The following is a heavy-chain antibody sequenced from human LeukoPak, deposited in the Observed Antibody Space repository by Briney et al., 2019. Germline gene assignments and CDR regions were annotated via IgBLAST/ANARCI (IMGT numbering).Heavy chain of an antibody. CDR3: ARGAGYNYPYYFDY. CDR2: IYGGGNI. CDR1: GFTVSSNY. J-gene: IGHJ4*02. D-gene: IGHD5-24*01. V-gene: IGHV3-53*01. Sequence: TGGSLRLSCAASGFTVSSNYMNWVRQAPGKGLEWVSVIYGGGNIYYGDSVKGRFTISRDNSKNTLYLQMNSLRAEDTAVYYCARGAGYNYPYYFDYWGQGTLVTVSS.